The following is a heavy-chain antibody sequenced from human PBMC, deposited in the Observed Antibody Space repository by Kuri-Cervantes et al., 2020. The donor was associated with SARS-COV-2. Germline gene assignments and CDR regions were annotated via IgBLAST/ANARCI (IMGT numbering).Heavy chain of an antibody. Sequence: GESLKISCAASGFTFSSYGMHWVRQAPGKGLEWVAFIRYDGSNKYYADSVKGRFTISRDNSKNTLYLQMNSLRAEDTAVYYCTTQSIAAAYFPPDAFDIWGQGTMVTVSS. CDR3: TTQSIAAAYFPPDAFDI. V-gene: IGHV3-30*02. CDR2: IRYDGSNK. J-gene: IGHJ3*02. CDR1: GFTFSSYG. D-gene: IGHD6-13*01.